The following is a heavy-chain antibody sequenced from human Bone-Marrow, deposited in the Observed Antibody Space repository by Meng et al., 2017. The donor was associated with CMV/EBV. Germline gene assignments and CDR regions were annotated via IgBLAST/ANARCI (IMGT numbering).Heavy chain of an antibody. CDR1: GFSFDDYA. CDR2: ISWNSDTI. V-gene: IGHV3-9*01. CDR3: AREGPILMGAAFDY. Sequence: GGSLRLSCAASGFSFDDYAMHWVRLRPGKGLEWVSGISWNSDTIGYADSVKGRFTISRDNAKNSLYLQMNSLRAEDTAVYYCAREGPILMGAAFDYWGQGTLVTVSS. J-gene: IGHJ4*02. D-gene: IGHD1-26*01.